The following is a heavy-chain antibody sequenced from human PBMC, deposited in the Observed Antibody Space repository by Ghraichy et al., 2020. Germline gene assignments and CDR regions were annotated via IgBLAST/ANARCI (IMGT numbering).Heavy chain of an antibody. CDR1: GGSFSGYY. V-gene: IGHV4-34*01. D-gene: IGHD6-6*01. CDR3: ARGCAITARPYWRWGWFDP. J-gene: IGHJ5*02. Sequence: SETLSLTCAVYGGSFSGYYWSWIRQPPGKGLEWIGEINHSGSTNYNPSLKSRVTISVDTSKNQFSLKRSAVTAADTAVYYCARGCAITARPYWRWGWFDPWGQGTLVTVSS. CDR2: INHSGST.